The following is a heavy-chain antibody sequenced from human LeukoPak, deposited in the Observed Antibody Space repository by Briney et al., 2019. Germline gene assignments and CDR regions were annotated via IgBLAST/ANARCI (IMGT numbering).Heavy chain of an antibody. CDR3: ARDWYSGSYKTGVFDY. J-gene: IGHJ4*02. CDR1: GGSISSSSYY. Sequence: SETLSLTCTVSGGSISSSSYYWGWIRQPPGKGLEWIGSVYYSGNTYYYPSLKSRVTISIDTSKNQFSLRLTSVTAPDTAVYYCARDWYSGSYKTGVFDYWGQGTLVTVSS. D-gene: IGHD1-26*01. CDR2: VYYSGNT. V-gene: IGHV4-39*02.